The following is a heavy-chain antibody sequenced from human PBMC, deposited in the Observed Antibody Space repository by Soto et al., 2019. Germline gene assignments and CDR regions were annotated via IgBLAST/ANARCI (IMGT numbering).Heavy chain of an antibody. CDR2: IWYDGSNK. J-gene: IGHJ4*02. CDR1: GFTFSSYG. Sequence: QVQLVESGGGVVQPGRSLRLSCAASGFTFSSYGMHWVRQAPGKGLEWVAVIWYDGSNKYYADSVKGRFTIPRDNSKNTLYLQMNSLRAEDTAVYYCASAYGSGSYWGGLFDYWGQGTLVTVSS. D-gene: IGHD3-10*01. CDR3: ASAYGSGSYWGGLFDY. V-gene: IGHV3-33*01.